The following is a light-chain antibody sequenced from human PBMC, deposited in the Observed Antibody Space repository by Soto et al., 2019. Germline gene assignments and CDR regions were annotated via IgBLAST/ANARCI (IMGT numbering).Light chain of an antibody. CDR3: QQYNSIPLT. CDR2: KAS. J-gene: IGKJ4*01. Sequence: DIQMTQSPSTLSAFVGDRVTITCRASRSMSSWLAWYQQKPGKAPRLLIYKASTLETGVPSRFSGSASGTEFTLTISSLQPDDFATYYCQQYNSIPLTFGGGTKVEI. V-gene: IGKV1-5*03. CDR1: RSMSSW.